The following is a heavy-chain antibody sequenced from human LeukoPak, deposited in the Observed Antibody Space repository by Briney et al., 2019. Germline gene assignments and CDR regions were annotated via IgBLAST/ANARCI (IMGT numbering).Heavy chain of an antibody. J-gene: IGHJ5*02. D-gene: IGHD3-22*01. V-gene: IGHV3-23*01. CDR3: AKEYPDYYGSSGYPNWFDP. CDR1: GFTFSSYA. CDR2: ISGSGGST. Sequence: GGSLRLSCAASGFTFSSYAMSWVRQAPGKGLEWVSAISGSGGSTYYADSVKGRFTISRDNSKNTLYLQMNSLGAEDTAVYYCAKEYPDYYGSSGYPNWFDPWGQGTLVTVSS.